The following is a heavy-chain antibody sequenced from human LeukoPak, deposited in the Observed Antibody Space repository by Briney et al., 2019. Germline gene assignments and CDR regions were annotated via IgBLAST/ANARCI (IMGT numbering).Heavy chain of an antibody. CDR2: INHSGST. CDR3: ARGGRSGYYHNWFDP. CDR1: GGSFSGYY. J-gene: IGHJ5*02. D-gene: IGHD3-3*01. V-gene: IGHV4-34*01. Sequence: SETLSLTCAVYGGSFSGYYWSWIRQPPGKGLEWIGEINHSGSTNYNPSLKSRVTISVDTSKNQFSLKPSSVTAADTAVYYCARGGRSGYYHNWFDPWGQGTLVTVSS.